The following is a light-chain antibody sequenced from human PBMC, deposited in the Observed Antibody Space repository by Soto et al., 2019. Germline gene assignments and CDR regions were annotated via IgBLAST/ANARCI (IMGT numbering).Light chain of an antibody. V-gene: IGLV2-14*01. Sequence: QSALTQPASVSGSPGQSITISCTGTSSDVGGYNYVSWYQQHPGKAPKLMIYDVSDRPSGVSNRFSGSKSGNTASLTISGLQAEDEADYYCSSYTTNVVFGGGTKLTGL. CDR3: SSYTTNVV. CDR1: SSDVGGYNY. CDR2: DVS. J-gene: IGLJ2*01.